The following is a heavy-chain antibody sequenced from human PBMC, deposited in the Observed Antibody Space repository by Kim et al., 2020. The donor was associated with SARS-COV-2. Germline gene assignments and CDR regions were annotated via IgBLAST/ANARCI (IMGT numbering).Heavy chain of an antibody. D-gene: IGHD6-13*01. CDR2: IDPSDSYP. V-gene: IGHV5-10-1*01. J-gene: IGHJ6*02. CDR3: ARHDGDSSTPPYVMDV. CDR1: GYTFTNYW. Sequence: GESLKISCKASGYTFTNYWITWVRQMPGKGLEWMGRIDPSDSYPNYSPSFQGHVTISTDRSTSTAYLQWSSLWASDTAIYFCARHDGDSSTPPYVMDVWGQGTTVTVSS.